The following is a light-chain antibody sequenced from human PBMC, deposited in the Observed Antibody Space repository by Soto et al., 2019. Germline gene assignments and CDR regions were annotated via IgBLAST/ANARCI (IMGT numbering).Light chain of an antibody. J-gene: IGKJ2*01. CDR3: QQYYSTPYT. V-gene: IGKV4-1*01. Sequence: DFVMTQTPDSLAVSLGERATINCKYSPSVLSSSNNKNYLAWYQQKPGQPPKLLIYWASTRDSGVPDRFSGSGSGTDFTLTISSLQAEDVAVYYCQQYYSTPYTFGQGTKLEIK. CDR1: PSVLSSSNNKNY. CDR2: WAS.